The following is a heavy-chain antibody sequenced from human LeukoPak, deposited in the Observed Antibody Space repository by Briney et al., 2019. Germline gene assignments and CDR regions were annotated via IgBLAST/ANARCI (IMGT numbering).Heavy chain of an antibody. CDR2: MNHSGST. J-gene: IGHJ4*02. D-gene: IGHD3-22*01. Sequence: SETLCLTCAVSGGSFSGYYGSWVRQPPGKGLEWIGEMNHSGSTNYISSLESPVTISVPSSINPFSLKLSSVTAAHTAVYYCATGKGRARGPYYYDSSGYYYFDCWGQGTLVTVSS. V-gene: IGHV4-34*01. CDR1: GGSFSGYY. CDR3: ATGKGRARGPYYYDSSGYYYFDC.